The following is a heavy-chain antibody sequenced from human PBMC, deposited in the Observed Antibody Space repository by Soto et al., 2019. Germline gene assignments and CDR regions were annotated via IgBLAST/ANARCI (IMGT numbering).Heavy chain of an antibody. V-gene: IGHV3-23*01. Sequence: GGSLRLSCAASGFTFSSYAMTWVRLAPGKGLGWVSTISTSGTKIYYADSVKGRFSISRDNSDNTVSLQMSSLRAEDTAIYYCAKGNMVRGSYYGMDLWGPGTTVTVSS. J-gene: IGHJ6*02. CDR1: GFTFSSYA. CDR3: AKGNMVRGSYYGMDL. D-gene: IGHD3-10*01. CDR2: ISTSGTKI.